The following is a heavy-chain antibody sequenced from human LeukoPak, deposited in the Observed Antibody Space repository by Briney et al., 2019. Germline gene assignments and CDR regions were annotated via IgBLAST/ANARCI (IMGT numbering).Heavy chain of an antibody. J-gene: IGHJ4*02. Sequence: GGSLRLSCAASGFTFSSYWMHWVRQAPGKGLVWVSRINSDGSRTTYADSVKGRFTISRDNAKNTLHLQMNRLRGEDTAVYYCARDPPEWELPQDYWGRGTLVAVSS. CDR3: ARDPPEWELPQDY. V-gene: IGHV3-74*01. CDR1: GFTFSSYW. CDR2: INSDGSRT. D-gene: IGHD1-26*01.